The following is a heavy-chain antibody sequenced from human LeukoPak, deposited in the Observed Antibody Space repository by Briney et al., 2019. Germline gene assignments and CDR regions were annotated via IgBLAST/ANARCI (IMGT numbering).Heavy chain of an antibody. CDR2: ISGSGGST. D-gene: IGHD3-10*01. V-gene: IGHV3-23*01. CDR3: AKDGKSLVRGVIDY. Sequence: PGGSLRLSCAASGFTFSSYGMHWVRQAPGKGLEWVSAISGSGGSTYYADSVKGRFTISRDNSKNTLYLQMNSLRAEDTAVYYCAKDGKSLVRGVIDYWGQGTLVTASS. CDR1: GFTFSSYG. J-gene: IGHJ4*02.